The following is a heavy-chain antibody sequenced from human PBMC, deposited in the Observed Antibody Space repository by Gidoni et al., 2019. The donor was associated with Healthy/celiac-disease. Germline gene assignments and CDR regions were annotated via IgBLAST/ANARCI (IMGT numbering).Heavy chain of an antibody. CDR3: ARLGGYCSGGSCYSSDYDYGMDV. V-gene: IGHV1-46*01. Sequence: QVQLVQSGAEVKKPGASVKVSCKASGYTFTSYYMHWVRQAPGQGLEWMGIINPSGGSTSYAQKFQGRVTMTRDTSTSTVYMELSSLRSEDTAVYYCARLGGYCSGGSCYSSDYDYGMDVWGQGTTVTVSS. J-gene: IGHJ6*02. CDR1: GYTFTSYY. CDR2: INPSGGST. D-gene: IGHD2-15*01.